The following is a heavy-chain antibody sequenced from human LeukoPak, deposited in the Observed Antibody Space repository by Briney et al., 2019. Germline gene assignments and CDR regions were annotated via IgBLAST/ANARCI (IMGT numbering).Heavy chain of an antibody. V-gene: IGHV3-15*01. Sequence: PGGSLRLSCVLSGLTFSDAWMSWVRQAPGKGLEWVGRIRNDRITDYAAPVQGRFSISRDNSKNTFYLHMNSLRTEDTGMYFCTWMETIFTVDYWGQGTLVTVFS. CDR2: IRNDRIT. CDR3: TWMETIFTVDY. J-gene: IGHJ4*02. CDR1: GLTFSDAW. D-gene: IGHD1-1*01.